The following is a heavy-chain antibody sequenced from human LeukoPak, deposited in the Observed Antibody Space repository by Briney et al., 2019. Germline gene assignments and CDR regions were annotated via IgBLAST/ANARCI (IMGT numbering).Heavy chain of an antibody. J-gene: IGHJ3*02. CDR1: NYTFTTYG. D-gene: IGHD1-26*01. V-gene: IGHV1-2*02. CDR2: INPNSGGT. Sequence: ASVKVSCKASNYTFTTYGINWVRQAPGQGLEWMGWINPNSGGTNYAQKFQGRVTMTRDTSISTAYMELSRLRSDDTAVYYCARALRIVGATGAFDIWGQGTMVTVSS. CDR3: ARALRIVGATGAFDI.